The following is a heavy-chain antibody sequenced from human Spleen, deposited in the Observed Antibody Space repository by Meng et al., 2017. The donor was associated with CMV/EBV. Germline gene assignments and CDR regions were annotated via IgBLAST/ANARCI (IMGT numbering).Heavy chain of an antibody. J-gene: IGHJ4*02. V-gene: IGHV3-30*04. Sequence: GESLKISCAASGFTFSRYAMHWVRQAPGKGLEWVAVMSKDGSNKYYADSVKGRFTISRDNSKNTLYLQMNSLRAEDTAVYYCAKGLTSGSYYMYSWGQGTLVTVSS. CDR1: GFTFSRYA. CDR2: MSKDGSNK. D-gene: IGHD3-10*01. CDR3: AKGLTSGSYYMYS.